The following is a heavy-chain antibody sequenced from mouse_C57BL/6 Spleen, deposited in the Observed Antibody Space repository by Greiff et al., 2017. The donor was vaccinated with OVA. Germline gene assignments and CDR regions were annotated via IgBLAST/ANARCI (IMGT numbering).Heavy chain of an antibody. V-gene: IGHV1-42*01. CDR2: INPSTGGT. Sequence: VQLKESGPELVKPGASVKISCKASGYSFTGYYMNWVKQSPEKSLEWIGEINPSTGGTTYNQKFKAKATLTVDKSSSTAYMQLKSLTSEDSAVYYCARSVLLRSTMDYWGQGTSVTVSS. J-gene: IGHJ4*01. CDR3: ARSVLLRSTMDY. CDR1: GYSFTGYY. D-gene: IGHD1-1*01.